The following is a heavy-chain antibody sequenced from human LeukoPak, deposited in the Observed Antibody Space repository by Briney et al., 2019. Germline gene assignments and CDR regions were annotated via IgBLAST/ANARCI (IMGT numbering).Heavy chain of an antibody. Sequence: GGSLRLYCAASGVTFSSYAMSGVRQALGKGLEWVSAISGSGGSTYYADSVKGRFTISRDNSKNTLYLQMNSLRAEDTAVYYCAKAPVLLWFRELSPGFYFDYWGQGTLVTVSS. CDR3: AKAPVLLWFRELSPGFYFDY. D-gene: IGHD3-10*01. CDR1: GVTFSSYA. J-gene: IGHJ4*02. V-gene: IGHV3-23*01. CDR2: ISGSGGST.